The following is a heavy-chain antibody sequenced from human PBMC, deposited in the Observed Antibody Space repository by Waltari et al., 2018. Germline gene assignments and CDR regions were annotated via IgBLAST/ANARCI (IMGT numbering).Heavy chain of an antibody. Sequence: EVQLVESGAGLVRPGGSLRLSCAASGFTLSSYWMSWVRQAPGKGLEWVANIKQDVSGKYYVDSVKGRITISRDNAKNSLYLQMNRLRAEDTAVYYWAERGNVDDWGQGSLVTASS. J-gene: IGHJ4*02. V-gene: IGHV3-7*01. CDR2: IKQDVSGK. CDR3: AERGNVDD. CDR1: GFTLSSYW.